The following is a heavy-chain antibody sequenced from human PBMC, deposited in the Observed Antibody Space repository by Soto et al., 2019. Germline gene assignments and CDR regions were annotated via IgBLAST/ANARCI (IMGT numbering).Heavy chain of an antibody. CDR1: GGTFISYA. D-gene: IGHD3-3*01. CDR2: SIPIFGTA. V-gene: IGHV1-69*13. Sequence: SVNVSCKSSGGTFISYAIIWVRQAPGQGLEWMGGSIPIFGTANYAQKFQGRVTITADESTSTAYMELSSLRSEDTAVYYCARGSNEYENYYGMDVWGQGTTVTVSS. CDR3: ARGSNEYENYYGMDV. J-gene: IGHJ6*02.